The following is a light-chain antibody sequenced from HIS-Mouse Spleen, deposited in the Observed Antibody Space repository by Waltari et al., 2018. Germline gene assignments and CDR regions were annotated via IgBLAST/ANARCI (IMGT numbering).Light chain of an antibody. CDR2: EVS. V-gene: IGLV2-8*01. CDR3: SSYAGSNNYV. J-gene: IGLJ1*01. CDR1: SSDVGGYNY. Sequence: QSALTQPPSASRSPGQSVTIPCTGTSSDVGGYNYVSWYQQHPGKAPNLMIYEVSKRPSGVPDRFSGSKSGNTASLTVSGLQAEDEADYYCSSYAGSNNYVFGTGTKVTVL.